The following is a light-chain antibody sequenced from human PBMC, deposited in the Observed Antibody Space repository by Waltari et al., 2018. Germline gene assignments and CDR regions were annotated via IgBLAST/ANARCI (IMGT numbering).Light chain of an antibody. V-gene: IGKV3-20*01. Sequence: EIVLTQSPGTLSLSPGERATLSCRASPSDSSSYLAWYQQKPGQAPRLLIYGASSRATGIPDRFSGSGSGTDFTLTISRLEPEDFAVYYCQQYGSSPRTFGPGTKVDIK. CDR3: QQYGSSPRT. J-gene: IGKJ3*01. CDR2: GAS. CDR1: PSDSSSY.